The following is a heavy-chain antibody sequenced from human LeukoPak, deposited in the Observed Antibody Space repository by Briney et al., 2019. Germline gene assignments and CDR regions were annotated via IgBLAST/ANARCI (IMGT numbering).Heavy chain of an antibody. J-gene: IGHJ5*02. CDR1: GGSFSGYY. CDR2: INHSGST. Sequence: SETLSLTCAVYGGSFSGYYWSWIRQPPGKGLEWIGEINHSGSTNYNPSLKSRVTISVDTSKNQFSLKLSSVTAADTAVYYCARSPTFKVVVPATNNWFDPWGQGTLVAVSS. V-gene: IGHV4-34*01. CDR3: ARSPTFKVVVPATNNWFDP. D-gene: IGHD2-2*01.